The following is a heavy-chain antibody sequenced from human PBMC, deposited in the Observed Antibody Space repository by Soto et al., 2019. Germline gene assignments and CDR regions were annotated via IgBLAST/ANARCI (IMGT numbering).Heavy chain of an antibody. D-gene: IGHD2-8*01. V-gene: IGHV3-23*01. CDR2: IYGGGGGET. CDR3: AKDRHPDGRWPFDD. Sequence: EVQLLESGGGLIQPGGSLRLSCAASGFTFSTYTMSWVRQAPGKGLEWVSGIYGGGGGETFYARSVRGRFTISRDNSNNKLFLQTISLRADDTAIYYCAKDRHPDGRWPFDDLGQGTLITVAS. CDR1: GFTFSTYT. J-gene: IGHJ4*02.